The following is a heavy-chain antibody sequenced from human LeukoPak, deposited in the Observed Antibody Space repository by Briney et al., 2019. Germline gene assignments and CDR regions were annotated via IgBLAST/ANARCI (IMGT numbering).Heavy chain of an antibody. CDR1: GFTFSSYG. J-gene: IGHJ3*02. CDR3: ASRDPETFDI. V-gene: IGHV3-30*03. CDR2: MSYDGSNK. D-gene: IGHD5-24*01. Sequence: PGRSLRLSCPASGFTFSSYGMLWVRQDPGKGLEWVAVMSYDGSNKYYADSVKGRFTISRDNSKNTLYLQMNSLRAEDTAVYYCASRDPETFDIWGQGTMVTLSS.